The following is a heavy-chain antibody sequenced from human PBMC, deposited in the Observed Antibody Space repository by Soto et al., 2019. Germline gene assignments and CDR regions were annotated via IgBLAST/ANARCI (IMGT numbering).Heavy chain of an antibody. Sequence: PGGSLRLSCAASGFTFSSYSMNWVRQAPGKGLEWVSYISSSSSTIYYADSVKGRFTISRDNAKNSLYLQMNSLRDEDTAVYYCARDWSKTVTTDGGDYWGQGTLVTVSS. CDR3: ARDWSKTVTTDGGDY. CDR1: GFTFSSYS. V-gene: IGHV3-48*02. J-gene: IGHJ4*02. CDR2: ISSSSSTI. D-gene: IGHD4-17*01.